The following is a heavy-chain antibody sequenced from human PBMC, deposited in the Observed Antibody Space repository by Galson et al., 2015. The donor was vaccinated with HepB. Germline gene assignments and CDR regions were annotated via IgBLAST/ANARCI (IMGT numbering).Heavy chain of an antibody. CDR3: ARDKGRLPDYYYYYGMDV. CDR2: ISYDGSNK. J-gene: IGHJ6*02. D-gene: IGHD2-15*01. V-gene: IGHV3-30*04. Sequence: SLRLSCAASGFTFSSYAMHWVRQAPGKGLEWVAVISYDGSNKYYADSVKGRFTISRDNSKNTLYLQMNSLRAEDTAVYYCARDKGRLPDYYYYYGMDVWGQGTTVTVSS. CDR1: GFTFSSYA.